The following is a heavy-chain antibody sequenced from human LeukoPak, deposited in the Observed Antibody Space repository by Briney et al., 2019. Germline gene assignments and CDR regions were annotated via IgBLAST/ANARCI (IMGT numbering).Heavy chain of an antibody. Sequence: SETLSLTCTVSGGSISNYYWSWIRQPPGKGLEWIGYIYYSGSTSSHPSLKSRITISVDTSKNQFSLKLRSVTSADTAVYYCARVLGYGGIIYWYFDLWGRGTLVTVSS. CDR1: GGSISNYY. J-gene: IGHJ2*01. V-gene: IGHV4-59*01. CDR3: ARVLGYGGIIYWYFDL. CDR2: IYYSGST. D-gene: IGHD4-23*01.